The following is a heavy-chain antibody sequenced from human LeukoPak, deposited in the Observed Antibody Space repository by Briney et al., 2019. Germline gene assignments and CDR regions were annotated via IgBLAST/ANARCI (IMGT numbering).Heavy chain of an antibody. CDR3: VRVRDDYTDFEY. J-gene: IGHJ4*02. D-gene: IGHD5-24*01. Sequence: PGGSLRLSCAASGFIFSSYSMHWVHQAPGKGLEWVSSISTSSGYIYYADSAKGRFTISRDNAKNSLYLQMNSLRAEDTAVYYCVRVRDDYTDFEYWGQGTLVTVSS. CDR1: GFIFSSYS. CDR2: ISTSSGYI. V-gene: IGHV3-21*01.